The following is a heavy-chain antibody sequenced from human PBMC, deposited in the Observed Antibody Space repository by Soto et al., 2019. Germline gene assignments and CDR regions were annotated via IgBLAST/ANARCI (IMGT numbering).Heavy chain of an antibody. CDR1: GFTFSSYA. CDR2: ISGSGGST. V-gene: IGHV3-23*01. CDR3: ARRGSGSYYDY. D-gene: IGHD1-26*01. J-gene: IGHJ4*02. Sequence: EVQLLESEGGLVQPGGSLRLSCAASGFTFSSYAMRWVRQAPGKGLEWVSAISGSGGSTYYADSVKGRFTISRDNSKNTLYLQMNSLRAEDTAVYYCARRGSGSYYDYWGQGTLVIVSS.